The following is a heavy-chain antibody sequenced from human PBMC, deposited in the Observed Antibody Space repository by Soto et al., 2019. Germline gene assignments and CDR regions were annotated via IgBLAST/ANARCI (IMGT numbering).Heavy chain of an antibody. CDR3: ARVGAQTGFGP. CDR1: GYSISSGYY. Sequence: PSETLSLTCAVSGYSISSGYYWGRIRQPPGKGLEWIGSIHHGRSTYYNPSLKSRVTLTVDTTKNHFSLKLSSVAAADTAGYYCARVGAQTGFGPWGQGTLVTVSS. CDR2: IHHGRST. V-gene: IGHV4-38-2*01. J-gene: IGHJ5*02.